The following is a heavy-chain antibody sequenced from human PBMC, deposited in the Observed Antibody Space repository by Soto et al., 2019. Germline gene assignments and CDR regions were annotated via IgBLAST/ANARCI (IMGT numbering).Heavy chain of an antibody. Sequence: SETLSLTCTVSGGSISSYYWSWIRRPPGKGLEWIGYMYNSGSTVYNPPFKSRVTISVDTYKNQFSLKLSSVTAADTAIYYCARDLWGYCGTNCYPLDVWGQGTTVTVSS. V-gene: IGHV4-59*01. CDR3: ARDLWGYCGTNCYPLDV. CDR1: GGSISSYY. J-gene: IGHJ6*02. CDR2: MYNSGST. D-gene: IGHD2-21*02.